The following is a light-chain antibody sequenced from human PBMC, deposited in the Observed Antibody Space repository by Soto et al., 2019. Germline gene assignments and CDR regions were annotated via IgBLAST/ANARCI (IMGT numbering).Light chain of an antibody. V-gene: IGLV2-14*01. CDR1: ISDVGGYRF. CDR3: SSYTSKSYV. CDR2: DVS. Sequence: QSALTQPASVSGSPGQSITISCVGTISDVGGYRFVSWYQQHPGKAPKLIICDVSNRPSGVSNRFSGSKSGNTASLTISGLQAEDEADYYCSSYTSKSYVFGTGTKLTVL. J-gene: IGLJ1*01.